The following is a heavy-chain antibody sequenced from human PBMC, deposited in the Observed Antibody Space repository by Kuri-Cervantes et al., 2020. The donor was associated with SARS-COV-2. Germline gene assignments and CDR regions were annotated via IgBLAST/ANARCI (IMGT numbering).Heavy chain of an antibody. V-gene: IGHV1-2*04. Sequence: ASVKVSCKASGYTFTGYYMHWVRQAPGQGLEWMGWINPNSGGTNYAQKFQGWVTMTRDTSISTAYMELSRLRSDDTAVYYCASDLDSSGYGYYYYGMDVWGQGTTVTVSS. CDR2: INPNSGGT. J-gene: IGHJ6*02. D-gene: IGHD3-22*01. CDR3: ASDLDSSGYGYYYYGMDV. CDR1: GYTFTGYY.